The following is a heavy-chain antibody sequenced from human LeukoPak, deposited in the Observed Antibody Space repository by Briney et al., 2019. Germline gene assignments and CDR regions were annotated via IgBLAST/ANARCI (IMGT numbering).Heavy chain of an antibody. J-gene: IGHJ4*02. D-gene: IGHD3-10*01. CDR3: ARGSYGSGSEFDY. CDR2: ISSSSSYI. CDR1: GFAFSSCS. Sequence: PGGSLRLSCAASGFAFSSCSMNWVRQAPGKGLEWVSSISSSSSYIYYADSVKGRFTIPRDNAKNSLYLQMNSLRAEDTAVYYCARGSYGSGSEFDYWGQGTLVTVSS. V-gene: IGHV3-21*01.